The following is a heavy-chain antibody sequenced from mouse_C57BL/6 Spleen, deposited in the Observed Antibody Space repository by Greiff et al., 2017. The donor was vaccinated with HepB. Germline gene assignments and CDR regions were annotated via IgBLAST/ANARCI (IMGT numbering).Heavy chain of an antibody. CDR1: GYTFTDYE. Sequence: QVQLQQSGAELVRPGASVTLSCKASGYTFTDYEMHWVKQTPVHGLEWIGAIDPETGGTAYNQKFKGKARLTADKSSSTANMELRSLTSEDSAVYYCTRRPFFAYWGQGTLVTVSA. J-gene: IGHJ3*01. CDR2: IDPETGGT. V-gene: IGHV1-15*01. CDR3: TRRPFFAY.